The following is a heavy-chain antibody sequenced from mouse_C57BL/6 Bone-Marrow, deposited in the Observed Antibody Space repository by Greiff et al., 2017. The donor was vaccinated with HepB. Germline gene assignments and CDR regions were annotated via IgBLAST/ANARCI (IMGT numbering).Heavy chain of an antibody. CDR1: GYTFTSYG. CDR3: ARFGFYDGYNVGFDV. J-gene: IGHJ1*03. V-gene: IGHV1-81*01. Sequence: VQLQQSGAELARPGASVKLSCKASGYTFTSYGISWVKQRTGQGLEWIGEIDPRSGNTYYNEKFKGKATLTADKSSSTAYMELRSLTSEDSAVYFCARFGFYDGYNVGFDVWGTGTTVTVSS. CDR2: IDPRSGNT. D-gene: IGHD2-3*01.